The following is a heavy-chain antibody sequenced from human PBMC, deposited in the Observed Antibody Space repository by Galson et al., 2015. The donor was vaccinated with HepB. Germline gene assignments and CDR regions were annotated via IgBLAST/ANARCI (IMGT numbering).Heavy chain of an antibody. CDR2: LNTNTGKP. Sequence: VNVSCTSFGCTFPHYSINWVRPAPGRGLEWMGWLNTNTGKPNYAQDFEGRFVFSFDTSVSTAYLQTNDLKSEDTAGYFRARGDYFDSDGSNSGYFLDHWGQGTTVTVSS. CDR1: GCTFPHYS. D-gene: IGHD3-22*01. J-gene: IGHJ4*02. CDR3: ARGDYFDSDGSNSGYFLDH. V-gene: IGHV7-4-1*02.